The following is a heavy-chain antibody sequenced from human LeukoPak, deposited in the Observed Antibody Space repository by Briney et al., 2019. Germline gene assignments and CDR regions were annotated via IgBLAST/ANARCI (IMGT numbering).Heavy chain of an antibody. CDR2: INIDGATT. V-gene: IGHV3-74*01. CDR3: VRGAVGTGVWFDP. Sequence: LGGSLRLSCAASGFTFSGYWMHWVRQAPGKGLEWVSRINIDGATTNYADSVKGRFTISRDNAKNTLHLQMNSLRADDTAVYYCVRGAVGTGVWFDPWGQGTPVTVSS. CDR1: GFTFSGYW. D-gene: IGHD1-26*01. J-gene: IGHJ5*02.